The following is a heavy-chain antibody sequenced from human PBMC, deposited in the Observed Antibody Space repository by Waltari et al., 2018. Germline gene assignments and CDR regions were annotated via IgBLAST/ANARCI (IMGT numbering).Heavy chain of an antibody. CDR3: ARSATANWEYSLGQYFDL. CDR2: ISAYKGNT. J-gene: IGHJ2*01. Sequence: QGQLVQSGAELEKPGASVKVSCKASGFTFNTYGFSWVGQAPGKGLEWMGWISAYKGNTNYAEKFQGRVTMTTDTPTSTAYMEVRSLTSDDTAVYYCARSATANWEYSLGQYFDLWGRGTLVTVSS. V-gene: IGHV1-18*01. CDR1: GFTFNTYG. D-gene: IGHD7-27*01.